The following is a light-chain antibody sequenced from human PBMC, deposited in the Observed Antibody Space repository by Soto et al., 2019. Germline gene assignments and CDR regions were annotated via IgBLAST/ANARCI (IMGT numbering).Light chain of an antibody. CDR3: HQYNSNHLT. Sequence: DIQMTQSPSSLSASVGDRVTITSRASSVNSNYLASFLQKPGKAPNSLIYAASSLQSGIPSKFSGSISRTDFTLTNSSLQPEDFATYYFHQYNSNHLTFGGENKVEIK. J-gene: IGKJ4*01. V-gene: IGKV1-16*02. CDR1: SVNSNY. CDR2: AAS.